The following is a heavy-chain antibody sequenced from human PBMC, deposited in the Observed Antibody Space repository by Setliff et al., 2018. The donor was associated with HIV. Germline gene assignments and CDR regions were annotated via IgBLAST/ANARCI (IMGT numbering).Heavy chain of an antibody. CDR3: ARHSGVASPNWFDP. Sequence: SETLSLTCAVSGDSISSYCWNWIRQSPGRGLEWIGFIFSSGSTKYNPSLQSRVTMSIDTSKNQFSLKLSSVTAADTAVYYCARHSGVASPNWFDPWGQGTLVTVSS. D-gene: IGHD3-10*01. CDR2: IFSSGST. V-gene: IGHV4-59*08. CDR1: GDSISSYC. J-gene: IGHJ5*02.